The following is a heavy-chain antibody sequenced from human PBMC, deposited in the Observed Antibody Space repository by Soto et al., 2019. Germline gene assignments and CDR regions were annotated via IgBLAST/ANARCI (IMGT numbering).Heavy chain of an antibody. J-gene: IGHJ6*02. Sequence: ASVKVLCNSSGYTLTGYYMHWVRQAPGQGLEWMGWINPNSGGTNYAQKFQGWVTMTRDTSISTAYMELSRLRSDDTAVYYCARDSGGMDVWGQGNTVTVSS. CDR3: ARDSGGMDV. V-gene: IGHV1-2*04. CDR2: INPNSGGT. CDR1: GYTLTGYY.